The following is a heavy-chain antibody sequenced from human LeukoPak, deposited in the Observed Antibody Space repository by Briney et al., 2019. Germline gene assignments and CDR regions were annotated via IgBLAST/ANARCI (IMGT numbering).Heavy chain of an antibody. CDR1: GGSISSGSYY. J-gene: IGHJ4*02. CDR2: IYYSGST. D-gene: IGHD1-26*01. V-gene: IGHV4-61*01. CDR3: ARAGGVGAPFDY. Sequence: PSQTLSLTCTVSGGSISSGSYYWSWIRQPPGKGLEWIGYIYYSGSTNYNPSLKSRVTISVDTSKNQFSLKLRSVTAADTAVYYCARAGGVGAPFDYWGQGTLVTVSS.